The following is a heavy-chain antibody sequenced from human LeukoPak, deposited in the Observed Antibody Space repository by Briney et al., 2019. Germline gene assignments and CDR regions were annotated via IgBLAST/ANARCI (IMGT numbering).Heavy chain of an antibody. CDR1: GGSFTSYY. D-gene: IGHD4-23*01. Sequence: ASVKVSCKASGGSFTSYYMLWVRQPPGQGLEWMGVINHSGGSTSYAQKFQVRVTMTRDTSTSTVHMELSSLRSEDTAVYYCARDMGDYGGNICGMDVWGQGTTVTVSS. V-gene: IGHV1-46*01. J-gene: IGHJ6*02. CDR3: ARDMGDYGGNICGMDV. CDR2: INHSGGST.